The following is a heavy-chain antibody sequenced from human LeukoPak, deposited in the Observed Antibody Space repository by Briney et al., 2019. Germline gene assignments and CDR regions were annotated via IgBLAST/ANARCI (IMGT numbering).Heavy chain of an antibody. V-gene: IGHV1-69*04. CDR1: GGTFSSYA. Sequence: GASVKVSCKASGGTFSSYAISWVRQAPGQGLEWMGRIIPILGIANYAQKFQGRVTITADKSTSTAYMELSSLGSEDTAVYYCARCRGYSGYDYYYYGMDVWGQGTTVTVSS. CDR2: IIPILGIA. CDR3: ARCRGYSGYDYYYYGMDV. J-gene: IGHJ6*02. D-gene: IGHD5-12*01.